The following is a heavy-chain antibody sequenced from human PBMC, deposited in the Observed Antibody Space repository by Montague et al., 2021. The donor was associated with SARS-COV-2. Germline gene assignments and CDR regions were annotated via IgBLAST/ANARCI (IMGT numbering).Heavy chain of an antibody. D-gene: IGHD6-19*01. CDR3: ARGASLAGRFDY. V-gene: IGHV4-61*01. Sequence: SETLSLTCSVSAGSVNSGTYYWNWIRQPPGKGLEWIGYVYYNGDIKHNPSLKSRVSLSLDTSMNQFSLQLNSLTAADTAVYYGARGASLAGRFDYWGQGILITVSS. J-gene: IGHJ4*02. CDR1: AGSVNSGTYY. CDR2: VYYNGDI.